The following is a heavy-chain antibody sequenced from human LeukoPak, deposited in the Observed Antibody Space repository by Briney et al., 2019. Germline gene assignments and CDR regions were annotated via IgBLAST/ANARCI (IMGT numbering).Heavy chain of an antibody. J-gene: IGHJ5*02. CDR3: SRESGPYCPFGH. Sequence: PYETLAVTCTVSGGSISSYYWSWIRQPPGKGLEWIGYIYYSGSTNYNPSLESRVTISVDTSKNQCPLKLSSVTAADTAVYYCSRESGPYCPFGHWGQGTLVTVTS. V-gene: IGHV4-59*01. CDR1: GGSISSYY. CDR2: IYYSGST. D-gene: IGHD1-26*01.